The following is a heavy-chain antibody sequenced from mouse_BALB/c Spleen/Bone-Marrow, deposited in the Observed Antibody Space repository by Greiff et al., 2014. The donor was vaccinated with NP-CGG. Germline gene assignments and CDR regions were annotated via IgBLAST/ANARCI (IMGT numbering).Heavy chain of an antibody. CDR1: GYSITSYYS. J-gene: IGHJ4*01. V-gene: IGHV3-1*02. Sequence: EVQVVESGPDLVKPSQSLSLTCTVTGYSITSYYSWHWIRQFPGNKLEWMGYIHYSGITVYNPSLKSRISTTRDTSNNQFFLQLNSVTTEDTATYYCARFAGTPYTMDYWGQGTSVTVSS. D-gene: IGHD4-1*01. CDR2: IHYSGIT. CDR3: ARFAGTPYTMDY.